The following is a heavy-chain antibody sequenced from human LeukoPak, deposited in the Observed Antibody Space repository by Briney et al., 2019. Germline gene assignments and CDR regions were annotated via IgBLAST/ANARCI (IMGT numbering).Heavy chain of an antibody. CDR3: ARVSITIFGVVYNYGMDV. CDR2: ISAYNGNT. V-gene: IGHV1-18*01. D-gene: IGHD3-3*01. J-gene: IGHJ6*02. CDR1: GYTFTSYG. Sequence: GASVKVSCKASGYTFTSYGISWVRQAPGQGLEWMGWISAYNGNTNYAQKLQGRVTMTTDTSTSTAYMEPGSLRSDDTAVYYCARVSITIFGVVYNYGMDVWGQGTTVTVSS.